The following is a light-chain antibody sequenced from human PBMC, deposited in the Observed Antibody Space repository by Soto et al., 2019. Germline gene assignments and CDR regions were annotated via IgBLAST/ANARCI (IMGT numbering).Light chain of an antibody. V-gene: IGKV1-5*01. CDR1: QSFSSW. CDR2: DAS. Sequence: DIQMTQSPSTLSASVGDRVTITCRASQSFSSWLAWYQQKPGKAPKLMIYDASSLESGVPSRFSGSGSGKEFTLTISSLQTDDFATYYCQQYNSYSPYTFGQGTQLEIK. CDR3: QQYNSYSPYT. J-gene: IGKJ2*01.